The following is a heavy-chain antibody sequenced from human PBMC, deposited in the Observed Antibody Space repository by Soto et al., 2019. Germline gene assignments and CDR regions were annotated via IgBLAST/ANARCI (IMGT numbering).Heavy chain of an antibody. Sequence: SETLSLTCTVSGSSINNYYWSWSRQPPGQGLEWIGYIDDSGSTNYTPSLKSRVTISLDTSKNQFSLKLGAVTAADTAIYYCARLISSPHSSSWYFDYWGQGTLVTVSS. J-gene: IGHJ4*02. CDR3: ARLISSPHSSSWYFDY. D-gene: IGHD6-13*01. CDR2: IDDSGST. CDR1: GSSINNYY. V-gene: IGHV4-59*08.